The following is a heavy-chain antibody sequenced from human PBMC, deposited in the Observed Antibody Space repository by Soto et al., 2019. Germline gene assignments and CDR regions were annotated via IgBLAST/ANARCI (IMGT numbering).Heavy chain of an antibody. D-gene: IGHD2-15*01. Sequence: QVQLVESGGGVVQPGRSLRLSCAASGFTFSSYAMHWVRQAPGKGLEWVAVISYDGSNKYYADSVKGRFTISRDNSKNTLYLQMNSLRAEDTAVYYCARGLSGGSSWGQGTLVTVSS. CDR1: GFTFSSYA. V-gene: IGHV3-30-3*01. CDR2: ISYDGSNK. CDR3: ARGLSGGSS. J-gene: IGHJ4*02.